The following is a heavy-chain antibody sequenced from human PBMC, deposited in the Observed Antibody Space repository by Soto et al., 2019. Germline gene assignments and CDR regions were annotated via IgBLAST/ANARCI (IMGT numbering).Heavy chain of an antibody. CDR2: IYSGGTT. V-gene: IGHV3-53*02. Sequence: EEQLVETGGGLIQPGGSLRLSCAVSGFTVIRDYMNWVRQAPGKGLAWVSVIYSGGTTYRADSVKGRFTISRDTSGNTLFLQMNSLRVEDTAMYYCASSTVCTAFDLWGQGTKVTVYS. CDR3: ASSTVCTAFDL. D-gene: IGHD2-8*01. CDR1: GFTVIRDY. J-gene: IGHJ3*01.